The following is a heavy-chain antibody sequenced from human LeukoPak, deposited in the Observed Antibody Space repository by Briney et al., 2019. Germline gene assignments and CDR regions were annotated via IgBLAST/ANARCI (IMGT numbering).Heavy chain of an antibody. CDR3: AREGYYYDSSGYYFYDAFDI. V-gene: IGHV1-2*02. CDR1: GYTFTGYY. Sequence: ASVKVSFKASGYTFTGYYMHWVRQAPGQGLEWMGWINPNSGGTNYAQKFQGRVTMTRDTSISTAYMELSRLRSDDTAVYYCAREGYYYDSSGYYFYDAFDIWGQGTMVTVSS. CDR2: INPNSGGT. D-gene: IGHD3-22*01. J-gene: IGHJ3*02.